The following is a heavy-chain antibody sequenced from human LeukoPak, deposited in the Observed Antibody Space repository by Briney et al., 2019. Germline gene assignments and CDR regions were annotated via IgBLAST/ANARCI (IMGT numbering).Heavy chain of an antibody. D-gene: IGHD2-8*01. CDR3: ARSHSLYCTNGVCYEGFDY. V-gene: IGHV1-69*04. CDR1: GGTFSSYA. Sequence: SVKVSCKASGGTFSSYAISWVRQAPGQGLEWMGRIIPILGIANYAQKFQGRVTITADKSTSTAYMELSSLRSEDTAVYYCARSHSLYCTNGVCYEGFDYWGQGTLVTVSS. J-gene: IGHJ4*02. CDR2: IIPILGIA.